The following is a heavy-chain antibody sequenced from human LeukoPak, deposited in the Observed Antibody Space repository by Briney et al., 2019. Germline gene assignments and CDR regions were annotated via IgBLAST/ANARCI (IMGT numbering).Heavy chain of an antibody. CDR3: ARDRGNVQYGDPPYFDY. D-gene: IGHD4-17*01. Sequence: GASVKVSCKASGYTFTGYYMHWVRQAPGQGLEWMGWINPNSGGTNYAQKFQGRVTMTRDTSISTAYMELSRLRSDDTAVYYCARDRGNVQYGDPPYFDYWGQGTLVTVSS. CDR1: GYTFTGYY. CDR2: INPNSGGT. V-gene: IGHV1-2*02. J-gene: IGHJ4*02.